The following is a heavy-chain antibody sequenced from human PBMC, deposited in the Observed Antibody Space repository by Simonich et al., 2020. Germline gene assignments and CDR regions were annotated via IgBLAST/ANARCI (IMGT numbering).Heavy chain of an antibody. V-gene: IGHV1-2*06. CDR2: TNPNSGGT. CDR3: ASDTFLGYCSSTSCYDAFDI. CDR1: GYTFTGYY. Sequence: QVQLVQSGAEVKKPGASVKVSCKASGYTFTGYYMHGVRQTPGQGLEWRDRTNPNSGGTNKAKKVQGRVTMTRDTSSSNAYRELSRLRSDDTAVYYCASDTFLGYCSSTSCYDAFDIWGQGKMVTVSS. D-gene: IGHD2-2*01. J-gene: IGHJ3*02.